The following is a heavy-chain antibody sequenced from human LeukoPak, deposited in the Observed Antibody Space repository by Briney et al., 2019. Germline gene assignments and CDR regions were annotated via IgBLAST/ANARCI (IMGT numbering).Heavy chain of an antibody. CDR1: SGSISTSNYY. D-gene: IGHD3-10*01. V-gene: IGHV4-39*07. J-gene: IGHJ5*02. Sequence: PSETLSLTSTVSSGSISTSNYYCGWVRQPPGKALEWIGNIFYSGSTYYSPSLKSRVTISLDTSRNQFSLKLNSVTAADTAVYYCARKRGKWFDPWGQGTLVTVSS. CDR3: ARKRGKWFDP. CDR2: IFYSGST.